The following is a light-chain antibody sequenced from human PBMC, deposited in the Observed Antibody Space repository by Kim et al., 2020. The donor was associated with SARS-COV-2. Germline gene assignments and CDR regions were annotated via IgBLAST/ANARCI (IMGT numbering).Light chain of an antibody. Sequence: GHSITISCSGASGVVSYYDSVYWYRQHTGKAPNLIMYDVSERASGVSSRFYGSRSGNTASLTISGLRAEDEADYYCSSHTPSSTYVFGSGTKVTVL. CDR1: SGVVSYYDS. CDR2: DVS. J-gene: IGLJ1*01. CDR3: SSHTPSSTYV. V-gene: IGLV2-14*04.